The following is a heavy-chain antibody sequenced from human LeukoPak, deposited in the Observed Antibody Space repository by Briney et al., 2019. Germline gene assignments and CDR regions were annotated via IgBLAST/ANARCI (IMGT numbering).Heavy chain of an antibody. V-gene: IGHV4-39*01. CDR3: ARGNYGSGSATI. J-gene: IGHJ4*02. CDR2: IYYSGST. Sequence: PSETLSLTCTVSGGSISSSSYYWGWIRQPPGKGLEWIGSIYYSGSTYYNPSLKSRVTISVDTSKNQFSLKLSSVTAADTAVYYCARGNYGSGSATIWGQGTLVTVSS. CDR1: GGSISSSSYY. D-gene: IGHD3-10*01.